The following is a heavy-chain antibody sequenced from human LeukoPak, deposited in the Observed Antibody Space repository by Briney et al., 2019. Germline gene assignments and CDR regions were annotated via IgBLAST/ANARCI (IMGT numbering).Heavy chain of an antibody. Sequence: SQTLSLTCTVSGGSISSGYYWSWIRQPPGKGLEWIGEINHSGSTNYNPSLKSRVTISVDTSKNQFSLKLSSVTAADTAVYYCARGTTGTTDDYYGMDVWGKGTTVTVSS. CDR2: INHSGST. V-gene: IGHV4-34*01. D-gene: IGHD1-1*01. CDR3: ARGTTGTTDDYYGMDV. J-gene: IGHJ6*04. CDR1: GGSISSGYY.